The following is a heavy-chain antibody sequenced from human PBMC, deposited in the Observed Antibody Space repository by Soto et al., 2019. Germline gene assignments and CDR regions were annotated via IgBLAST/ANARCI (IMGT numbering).Heavy chain of an antibody. Sequence: EVQLLESGGGLVQPGGSLRLSCAASGFTFNNYAMTWVRQAPGKGLEWVSAISGGGDTTSYADSVKGRFTVSRDGSKNTLYLQMGSRRDEDTALYYCAKGRGGSGSLTPRVDFWGQGTLVTVSS. CDR2: ISGGGDTT. CDR3: AKGRGGSGSLTPRVDF. CDR1: GFTFNNYA. J-gene: IGHJ4*02. D-gene: IGHD3-10*01. V-gene: IGHV3-23*01.